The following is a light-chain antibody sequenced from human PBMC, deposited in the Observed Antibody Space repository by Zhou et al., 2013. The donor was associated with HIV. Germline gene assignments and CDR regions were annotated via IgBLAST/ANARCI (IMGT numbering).Light chain of an antibody. CDR2: EVS. V-gene: IGKV2D-29*01. J-gene: IGKJ1*01. Sequence: DIVMTQSPLSLPVTPGQSASLSCKSSQSLLHTDGKTHLCWYVQRPGQPLQLLIYEVSKPFTGVPDRFSGSGSGTDFTLTISRVEAEDVGNYYCMQALQIPRTFGQGTKVEIK. CDR3: MQALQIPRT. CDR1: QSLLHTDGKTH.